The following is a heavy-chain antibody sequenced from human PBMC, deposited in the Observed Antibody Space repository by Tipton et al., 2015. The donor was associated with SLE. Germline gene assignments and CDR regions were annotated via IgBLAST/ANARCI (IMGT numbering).Heavy chain of an antibody. D-gene: IGHD1-1*01. V-gene: IGHV4-34*01. J-gene: IGHJ6*03. CDR1: GGSFSGYY. CDR3: ARVPGLERSYYYIYYMDV. CDR2: INHSGST. Sequence: LRLSCAVYGGSFSGYYWSWIRQSPGKGLEWIGDINHSGSTNYNPSLKSRVTISVDTSTNQFSLRLSSVTAADTAVYYCARVPGLERSYYYIYYMDVWGKGTTVTVSS.